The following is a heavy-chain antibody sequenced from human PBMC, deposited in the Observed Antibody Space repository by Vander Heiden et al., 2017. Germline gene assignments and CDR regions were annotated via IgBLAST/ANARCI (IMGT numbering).Heavy chain of an antibody. Sequence: EVQLVESGGGLVQPGRSLRLSCAASGFTFDDYAMHWVRQAPGKGLGWVSGISWNSGSIGYADSVKGRFTISRDNAKNSLYLQMNSLRAEDTALYYCAKDIRYSYDTGGMDVWGQGTTVTVSS. V-gene: IGHV3-9*01. J-gene: IGHJ6*02. CDR1: GFTFDDYA. CDR3: AKDIRYSYDTGGMDV. CDR2: ISWNSGSI. D-gene: IGHD5-18*01.